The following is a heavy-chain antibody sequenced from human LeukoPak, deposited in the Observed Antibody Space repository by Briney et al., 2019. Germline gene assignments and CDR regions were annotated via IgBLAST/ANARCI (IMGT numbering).Heavy chain of an antibody. V-gene: IGHV4-34*01. J-gene: IGHJ5*02. Sequence: SETLSLNCAVYGGSFSGYYWSWIRQPPGRGLEWIGEINHSGSTNYNPSLKSRVTISVDTSKNQFSLSLSSVTAADTAVYYCARDSAYYYDSSGYYGRGISWFDPWGQGTLVTVSS. CDR2: INHSGST. CDR1: GGSFSGYY. CDR3: ARDSAYYYDSSGYYGRGISWFDP. D-gene: IGHD3-22*01.